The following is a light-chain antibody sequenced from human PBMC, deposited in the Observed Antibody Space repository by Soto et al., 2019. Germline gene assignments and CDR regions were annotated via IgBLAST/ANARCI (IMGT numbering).Light chain of an antibody. CDR3: QHYGTSMWT. CDR2: DTS. V-gene: IGKV3-20*01. Sequence: EIVLTQSPGTLSLSPGETATLSCRASQRVTSRSLSWYQQKPGQAPRLLIYDTSSRRTDIPYRFSGSGSGTDFTLTMSRLEPEDFTVYYCQHYGTSMWTFGQGTTVEIK. CDR1: QRVTSRS. J-gene: IGKJ1*01.